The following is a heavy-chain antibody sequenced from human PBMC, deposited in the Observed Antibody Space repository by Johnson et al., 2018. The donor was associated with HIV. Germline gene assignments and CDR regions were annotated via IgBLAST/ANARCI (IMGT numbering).Heavy chain of an antibody. J-gene: IGHJ3*02. CDR2: IKQDGSEK. CDR3: ARDFQYSGSWCEAFGS. V-gene: IGHV3-7*01. Sequence: VQLVESGGGLVQPGGSLRLSCAASGFTFSSYWMSWVRQAPGKGLEWVANIKQDGSEKNYVDSVKGRFTFSRDNAKNSLYLQMNSLRGEDTAVYHCARDFQYSGSWCEAFGSWGQGTMVTVSS. CDR1: GFTFSSYW. D-gene: IGHD6-13*01.